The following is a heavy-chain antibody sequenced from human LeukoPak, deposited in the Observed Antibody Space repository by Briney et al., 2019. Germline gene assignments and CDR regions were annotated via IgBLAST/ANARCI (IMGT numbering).Heavy chain of an antibody. D-gene: IGHD3-3*01. CDR2: ISSSSSYI. CDR3: AREVGRFLEWLPTYYFDY. CDR1: GFTFSSYS. J-gene: IGHJ4*02. V-gene: IGHV3-21*01. Sequence: GGSLRLSCAASGFTFSSYSMNWVRQAPGKGLEWVSSISSSSSYIYYADSVKGRFTISRDNAKNSLHLQMNSLRAEDTAVYYCAREVGRFLEWLPTYYFDYWGQGTLVTVSS.